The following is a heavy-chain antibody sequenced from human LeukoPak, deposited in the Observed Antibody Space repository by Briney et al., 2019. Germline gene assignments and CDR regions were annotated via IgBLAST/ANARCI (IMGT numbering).Heavy chain of an antibody. CDR2: ISYDGSNK. V-gene: IGHV3-30*03. CDR1: GFTFRSYW. Sequence: GGSLRLSCAASGFTFRSYWMHWVRQAPGKGLEWVAVISYDGSNKYYADSVKGRFTISRDNSKNTLYPQMNSLRAEDTAVYYCAREELELGYYYMDVWGKGTTVTVSS. D-gene: IGHD1-7*01. J-gene: IGHJ6*03. CDR3: AREELELGYYYMDV.